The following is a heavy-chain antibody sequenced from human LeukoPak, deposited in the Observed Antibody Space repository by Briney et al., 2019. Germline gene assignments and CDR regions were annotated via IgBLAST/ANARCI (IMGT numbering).Heavy chain of an antibody. Sequence: PSETLSLTCGVSGYSISIGYYWAWIRQPPGKGLELIGIIYHIGSTYYTPSLGSRVTISVDTSKNEFSLNLQSVTAADTAVYYCARAGWIITSGIDYWGQGALVTVSS. CDR2: IYHIGST. D-gene: IGHD3-10*01. J-gene: IGHJ4*02. V-gene: IGHV4-38-2*01. CDR1: GYSISIGYY. CDR3: ARAGWIITSGIDY.